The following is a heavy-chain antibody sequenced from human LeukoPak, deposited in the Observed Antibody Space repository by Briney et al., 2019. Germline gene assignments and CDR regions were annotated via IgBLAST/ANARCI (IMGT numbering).Heavy chain of an antibody. CDR1: GFTVSSDY. CDR2: IYSGGST. Sequence: GGSLRLSCAASGFTVSSDYMSWVRQAPGKGLEWVSVIYSGGSTYYADSVKGRFTISRDNSKNTLYLQMNSLRAEDTAVYYCAREDKVRGVIMEDYWGQGTLVTVSS. CDR3: AREDKVRGVIMEDY. V-gene: IGHV3-53*01. D-gene: IGHD3-10*01. J-gene: IGHJ4*02.